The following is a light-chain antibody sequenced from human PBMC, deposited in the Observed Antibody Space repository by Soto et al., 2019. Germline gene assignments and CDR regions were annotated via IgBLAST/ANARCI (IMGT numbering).Light chain of an antibody. Sequence: DIVVTQSPESLAVSLGERATINCRSSQSLLLRSSHENCLAWYQQKPGQPPRLLIYWASTRESGVPDRFSGSGSGTDFTLTISSLQAEDVALYDCQQYYSPPWTFGQGTKVEIK. CDR1: QSLLLRSSHENC. CDR2: WAS. J-gene: IGKJ1*01. CDR3: QQYYSPPWT. V-gene: IGKV4-1*01.